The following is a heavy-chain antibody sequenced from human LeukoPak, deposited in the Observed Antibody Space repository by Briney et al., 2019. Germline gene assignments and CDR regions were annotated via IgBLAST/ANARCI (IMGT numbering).Heavy chain of an antibody. CDR1: GGSFSGYY. CDR3: ARLVGATTTTNWFDP. D-gene: IGHD1-26*01. V-gene: IGHV4-34*01. CDR2: INHSGST. Sequence: PSETLSLTCAVYGGSFSGYYWSWIRQPPGKGLEWIGEINHSGSTNYNPSLKSRLTISVDTSKNQFSLKLRSVPAADTAVYYCARLVGATTTTNWFDPWGQGTLVTVSS. J-gene: IGHJ5*02.